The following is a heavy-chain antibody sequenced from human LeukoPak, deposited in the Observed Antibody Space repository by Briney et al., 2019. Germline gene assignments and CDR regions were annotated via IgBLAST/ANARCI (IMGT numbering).Heavy chain of an antibody. J-gene: IGHJ4*02. D-gene: IGHD5-12*01. V-gene: IGHV3-30*18. Sequence: GGSLRLSCAASGFTFSSYGMHWVRQAPGKGLEWVAVISYDGSNKYYADSVKGRFTISRDNSKNTLYLQMNSLRAEDTAVYYCAKGGGYDEANFDYWGQGTLVTVSS. CDR1: GFTFSSYG. CDR2: ISYDGSNK. CDR3: AKGGGYDEANFDY.